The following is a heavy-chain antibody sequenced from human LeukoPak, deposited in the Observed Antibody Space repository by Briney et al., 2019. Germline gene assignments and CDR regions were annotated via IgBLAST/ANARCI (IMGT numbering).Heavy chain of an antibody. CDR3: ATHSGGSYSPRPPDMFVI. D-gene: IGHD1-26*01. Sequence: ASVKVSCKVSGYTLTELSIHWVRQAPGKGLEWMGGLDPEYAETIYAQKFQGRVTMTEDTSPDTAYMELSSLRSEDTAVYFCATHSGGSYSPRPPDMFVIWGQGTKVTVSS. V-gene: IGHV1-24*01. CDR1: GYTLTELS. J-gene: IGHJ3*02. CDR2: LDPEYAET.